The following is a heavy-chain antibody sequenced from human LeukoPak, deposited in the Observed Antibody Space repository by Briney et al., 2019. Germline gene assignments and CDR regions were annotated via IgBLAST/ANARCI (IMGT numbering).Heavy chain of an antibody. J-gene: IGHJ5*02. CDR2: IYYSGST. D-gene: IGHD3-10*01. V-gene: IGHV4-59*12. CDR1: GGSISSYY. CDR3: ARDSGTTGEVKFDP. Sequence: SETLSLTCTVSGGSISSYYWSWIRQPPGKGLEWIGYIYYSGSTNYNPSLKSRVILSLDTSNNHFSLKLISVTAADTAVYYCARDSGTTGEVKFDPWGQGMLVTVSS.